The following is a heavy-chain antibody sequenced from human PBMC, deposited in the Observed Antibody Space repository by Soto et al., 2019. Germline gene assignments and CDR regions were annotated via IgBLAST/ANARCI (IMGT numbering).Heavy chain of an antibody. J-gene: IGHJ6*03. Sequence: SETLSLTCTVSGGSISSYYWSWIRQPPGKGLEWIGYIYYSGSTNYNPSLESRVTISVDTSKNQFSLKLSSVTAADTAVYYCARDVRSGDYDFWSGYSDYYYMDVWGKGTTVTVSS. D-gene: IGHD3-3*01. CDR1: GGSISSYY. CDR2: IYYSGST. CDR3: ARDVRSGDYDFWSGYSDYYYMDV. V-gene: IGHV4-59*01.